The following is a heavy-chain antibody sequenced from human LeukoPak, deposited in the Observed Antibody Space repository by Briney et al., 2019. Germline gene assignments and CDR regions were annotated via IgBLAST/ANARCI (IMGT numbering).Heavy chain of an antibody. CDR1: GGSISSYY. D-gene: IGHD1-1*01. CDR3: ARVKMSRDNVYYYYLDV. J-gene: IGHJ6*03. Sequence: SETLSLTCTVSGGSISSYYWTWIRQAPGKGLEWIGYVYYSVSTNYNPSLKSRVSISQDKSKNQFSLNLTSVTAADTAVYYCARVKMSRDNVYYYYLDVWGKGTTVTVSS. CDR2: VYYSVST. V-gene: IGHV4-59*01.